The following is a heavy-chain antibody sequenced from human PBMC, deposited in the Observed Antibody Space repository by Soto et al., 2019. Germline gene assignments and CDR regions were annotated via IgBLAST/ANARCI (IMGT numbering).Heavy chain of an antibody. D-gene: IGHD3-22*01. CDR3: ARDWAHYDSSGPGDY. CDR1: GYTFTNYP. Sequence: ASVKVSCKASGYTFTNYPIYWVRQAPGQRLEWMGWINAGNGDTKYSQKFQGRVTITRDTSAITAYMELSSLRSEDTAVYYCARDWAHYDSSGPGDYWGQGTLVTVSS. V-gene: IGHV1-3*01. CDR2: INAGNGDT. J-gene: IGHJ4*02.